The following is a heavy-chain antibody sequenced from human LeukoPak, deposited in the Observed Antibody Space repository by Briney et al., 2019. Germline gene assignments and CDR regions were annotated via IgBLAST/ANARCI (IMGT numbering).Heavy chain of an antibody. CDR1: GFTFSGSA. CDR2: IRSKANSYAT. Sequence: GGSLRLSCAASGFTFSGSAMHWVRQASGKGLEWVGRIRSKANSYATAYAASVKGRFTISRDDSKNTAYLQMNSLKTEDTAVYYYTRLKFDGGWFDPWGQGTLVTVSS. V-gene: IGHV3-73*01. CDR3: TRLKFDGGWFDP. D-gene: IGHD3-16*01. J-gene: IGHJ5*02.